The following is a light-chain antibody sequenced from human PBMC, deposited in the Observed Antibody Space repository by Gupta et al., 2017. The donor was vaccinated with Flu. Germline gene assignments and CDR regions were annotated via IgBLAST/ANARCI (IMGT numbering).Light chain of an antibody. Sequence: IVLTQSPGTLSLPPGERATLSCRASQSVGRNYLAWYQQKPGQSPRLLIYGASSRASGIPDRFSGSGSGTDFTLTISRLETEDFAVYYCQQYAASPLTFGGGAKVEI. CDR1: QSVGRNY. J-gene: IGKJ4*01. CDR3: QQYAASPLT. CDR2: GAS. V-gene: IGKV3-20*01.